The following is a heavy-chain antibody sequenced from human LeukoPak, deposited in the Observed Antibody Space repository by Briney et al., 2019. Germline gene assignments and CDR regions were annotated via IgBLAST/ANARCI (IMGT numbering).Heavy chain of an antibody. V-gene: IGHV3-23*01. CDR1: GFTFSSCS. Sequence: GGSLRLSCAASGFTFSSCSMSWVRQAPGKGLEWVSVISGSGGSTYYEDSVKGRFTISRDNSKNTLYLQMNSLRAEDTAVYYCAKESAYCGSDCRSLSDYWGQGALVTVSS. D-gene: IGHD2-21*02. CDR3: AKESAYCGSDCRSLSDY. CDR2: ISGSGGST. J-gene: IGHJ4*02.